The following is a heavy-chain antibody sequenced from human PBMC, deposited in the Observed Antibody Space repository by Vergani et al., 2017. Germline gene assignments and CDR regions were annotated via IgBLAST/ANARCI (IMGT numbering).Heavy chain of an antibody. CDR1: GGTFSSYT. J-gene: IGHJ4*02. D-gene: IGHD5-24*01. V-gene: IGHV1-69*08. CDR2: IIPILGIA. Sequence: QVQLVQSGAEVKKPGSSVKVSCKASGGTFSSYTISWVRQAPGQGLEWRGRIIPILGIANYAQKFQGRVTTTADKSTSTAYMELSSLRSEDTAVYYCAREEMATGVYDYWGQGTLVTVSS. CDR3: AREEMATGVYDY.